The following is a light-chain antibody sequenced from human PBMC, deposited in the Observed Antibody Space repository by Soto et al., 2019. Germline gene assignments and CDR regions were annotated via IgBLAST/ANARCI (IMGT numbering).Light chain of an antibody. J-gene: IGLJ1*01. CDR3: CSYAGGYTYL. CDR1: SNDVGAYNY. V-gene: IGLV2-11*01. CDR2: DVA. Sequence: QSVLTQPRSVFGSPGQSVTISCTGTSNDVGAYNYVSWYQQHPGRAPKLMIYDVARWPSGVPDRFSGSKSGNTASLTISGLQPEDEADYFCCSYAGGYTYLFGTGTKVTVL.